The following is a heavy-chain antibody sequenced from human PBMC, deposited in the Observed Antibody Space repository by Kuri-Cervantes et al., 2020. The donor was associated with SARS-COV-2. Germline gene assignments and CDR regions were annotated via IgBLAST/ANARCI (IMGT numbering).Heavy chain of an antibody. J-gene: IGHJ6*02. V-gene: IGHV1-2*04. D-gene: IGHD6-19*01. CDR1: GYTFTGYY. CDR2: INPNSGGT. Sequence: ASVKVSCKASGYTFTGYYMHWVRQAPGQGLEGMGWINPNSGGTNYAQKFQGWVTMTRDTSISTAYMELSRMRSYDTAVYYCARSYSSGWYYYYGMDVWGQGTTVTVSS. CDR3: ARSYSSGWYYYYGMDV.